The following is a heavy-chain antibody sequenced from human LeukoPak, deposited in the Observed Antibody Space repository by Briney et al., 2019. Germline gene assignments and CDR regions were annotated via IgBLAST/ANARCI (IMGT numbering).Heavy chain of an antibody. CDR2: IIPILGLA. Sequence: SVKVSCKASGGTFSSYAISWVRQAPGQGLEWMGRIIPILGLANYAQKFQGRVTITADKSTSTAYMELSSLRSEDTAVYYCAALGQVKDWFDPWGQGFLLTVSS. CDR3: AALGQVKDWFDP. CDR1: GGTFSSYA. V-gene: IGHV1-69*04. J-gene: IGHJ5*02. D-gene: IGHD2-21*01.